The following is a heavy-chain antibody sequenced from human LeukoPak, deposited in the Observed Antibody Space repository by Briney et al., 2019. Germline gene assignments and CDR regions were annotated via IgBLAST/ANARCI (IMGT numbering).Heavy chain of an antibody. CDR2: IYTSGST. CDR1: GGSISSYY. CDR3: ARDSGDGYNSVNDY. Sequence: SETLSLTCTVSGGSISSYYWSWIRQPAGKGLEWIGRIYTSGSTNYNPSLKSQVTMSVDTSKNQFSLKLSSVTAADTAVYYCARDSGDGYNSVNDYWGQGTLVTVSS. J-gene: IGHJ4*02. D-gene: IGHD5-24*01. V-gene: IGHV4-4*07.